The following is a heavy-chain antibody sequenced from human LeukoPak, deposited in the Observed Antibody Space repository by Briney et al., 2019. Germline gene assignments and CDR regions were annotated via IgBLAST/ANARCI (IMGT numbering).Heavy chain of an antibody. CDR2: INSDGSRT. CDR1: GFTFKDYA. Sequence: GGSLRLSCAASGFTFKDYAMHWVRQVPGKGLEWVSRINSDGSRTNYADSVKGRFTISRDNAKNTLYLQMSSLRAEDTAVYYCAKPLASGSYLFGLFDYWGQGTLVTVSS. V-gene: IGHV3-74*01. CDR3: AKPLASGSYLFGLFDY. J-gene: IGHJ4*02. D-gene: IGHD1-26*01.